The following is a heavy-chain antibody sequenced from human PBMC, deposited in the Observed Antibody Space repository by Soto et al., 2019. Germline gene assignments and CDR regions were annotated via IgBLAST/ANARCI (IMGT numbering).Heavy chain of an antibody. CDR2: ISYDGSNK. CDR1: GFTFSSYG. J-gene: IGHJ4*02. V-gene: IGHV3-30*18. D-gene: IGHD3-16*01. Sequence: PGGSLRLSCAASGFTFSSYGMHWVRQAPGKGLEWVAVISYDGSNKYYADSVKGRFTISRDNSKNTLYLQMNSLRAEDTAVYYCAKDSYYDYVWGSPDYWGQGTLVTVS. CDR3: AKDSYYDYVWGSPDY.